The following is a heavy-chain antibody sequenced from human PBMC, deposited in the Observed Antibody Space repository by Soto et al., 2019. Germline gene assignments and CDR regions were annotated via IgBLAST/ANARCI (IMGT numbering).Heavy chain of an antibody. CDR3: ARDYANCFDY. CDR2: ISYDGSNK. D-gene: IGHD4-17*01. CDR1: GFTFSSYA. Sequence: QVQLVESGGGVVQPGRSLRLSCAASGFTFSSYAMHWVRQAPGKGLEWVAVISYDGSNKYYADSVKGRFTISRDNSKNTLYLQMNSLRAEDTAVYYCARDYANCFDYWGQGTLVTVSS. V-gene: IGHV3-30-3*01. J-gene: IGHJ4*02.